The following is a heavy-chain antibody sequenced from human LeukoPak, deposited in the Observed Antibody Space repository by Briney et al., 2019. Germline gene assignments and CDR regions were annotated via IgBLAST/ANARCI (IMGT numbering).Heavy chain of an antibody. J-gene: IGHJ4*02. D-gene: IGHD3-10*01. V-gene: IGHV4-59*01. Sequence: SETLSLTCTVSGGSISRYYWSWNRQPPGKGLEWIGYIYYSGSTNYNPSLKSRVTISVDTSKNQFSLKLSSVTAADTAVYYCARGGYYGSGSFRFDYWGQGTLVTVSS. CDR1: GGSISRYY. CDR3: ARGGYYGSGSFRFDY. CDR2: IYYSGST.